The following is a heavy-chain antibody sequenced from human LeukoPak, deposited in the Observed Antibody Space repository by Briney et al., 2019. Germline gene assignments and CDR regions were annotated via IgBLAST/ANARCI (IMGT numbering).Heavy chain of an antibody. CDR3: ARQDYYDSSGYPDY. Sequence: SETLSLTCTVYGGSINSYYWSWIRQRPGKGLEWIGYIYYSGSTNYNPSLKSRVTISVDTSKNQFSLKLRSVTAADTAVYYCARQDYYDSSGYPDYWGQGTLVTVSS. J-gene: IGHJ4*02. D-gene: IGHD3-22*01. V-gene: IGHV4-59*08. CDR2: IYYSGST. CDR1: GGSINSYY.